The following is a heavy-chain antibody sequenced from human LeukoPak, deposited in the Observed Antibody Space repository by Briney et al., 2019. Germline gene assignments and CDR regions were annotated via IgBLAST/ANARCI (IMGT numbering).Heavy chain of an antibody. CDR2: INHSGST. CDR3: ARRRYIVVVVAAGPNWFDP. D-gene: IGHD2-15*01. CDR1: GGSFSGYY. V-gene: IGHV4-34*01. J-gene: IGHJ5*02. Sequence: SSETLSLTCAVYGGSFSGYYWSWIRQPPGKGLEWIGEINHSGSTNYNPSLKSRVTISVDTSKDQFSLKLSSVTAADTAVYYCARRRYIVVVVAAGPNWFDPWGQGTLVTVSS.